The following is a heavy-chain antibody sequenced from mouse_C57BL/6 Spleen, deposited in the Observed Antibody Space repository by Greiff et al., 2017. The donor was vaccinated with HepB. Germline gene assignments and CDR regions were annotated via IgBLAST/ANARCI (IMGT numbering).Heavy chain of an antibody. CDR1: GYSFTGYY. CDR2: INPSTGGT. J-gene: IGHJ4*01. CDR3: ARGPPSYPYYAMDY. D-gene: IGHD2-10*01. Sequence: VQLQQSGPELVKPGASVKISCKASGYSFTGYYMNWVKQSPEKSLEWIGEINPSTGGTTYNQKFKAKATLTVDKSSSTAYMQLKSLTSEDSAVYYCARGPPSYPYYAMDYWGQGTSVTVSS. V-gene: IGHV1-42*01.